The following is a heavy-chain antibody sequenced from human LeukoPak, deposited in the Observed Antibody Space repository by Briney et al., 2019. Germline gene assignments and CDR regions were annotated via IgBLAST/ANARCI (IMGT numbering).Heavy chain of an antibody. J-gene: IGHJ6*02. CDR1: GYTLTELS. CDR2: FDPEDGET. CDR3: ATEKVGRRGIQLWLYFGMDV. Sequence: ASVKVSCKVSGYTLTELSMHWVRQAPGKGLEWMGGFDPEDGETIYAQKFQGRATMTEDTSTDTAYMELSSLRSEDTAVYYCATEKVGRRGIQLWLYFGMDVWGQGTTVTVSS. D-gene: IGHD5-18*01. V-gene: IGHV1-24*01.